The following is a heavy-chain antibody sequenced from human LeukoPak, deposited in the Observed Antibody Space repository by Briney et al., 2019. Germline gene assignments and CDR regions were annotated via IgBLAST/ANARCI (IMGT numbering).Heavy chain of an antibody. CDR2: IYYSGST. D-gene: IGHD6-19*01. J-gene: IGHJ4*02. CDR1: GGSISSGGYY. CDR3: ARRVAVAGFFDY. Sequence: PSQTLSLTCTVSGGSISSGGYYWSWIRQHPGKGLEWIGYIYYSGSTYYNPSLKSRVTISVDTSKNQFSLKLSSVTAADTAVYYCARRVAVAGFFDYWGQGTLVTVSS. V-gene: IGHV4-31*03.